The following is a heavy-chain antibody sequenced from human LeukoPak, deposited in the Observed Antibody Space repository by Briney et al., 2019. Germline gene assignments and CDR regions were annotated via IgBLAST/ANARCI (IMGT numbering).Heavy chain of an antibody. CDR3: ARGVYYDFWSGYFDAFDI. V-gene: IGHV4-34*01. CDR2: INHSGST. CDR1: GGSFSGYY. J-gene: IGHJ3*02. Sequence: SETLSLTCAVSGGSFSGYYWSWIRQPPGKGLEWIGEINHSGSTNYNPSLKSRVTISVDTSKNQFSLKLSSVTAADTAVYYCARGVYYDFWSGYFDAFDIWGQGTMVTVSS. D-gene: IGHD3-3*01.